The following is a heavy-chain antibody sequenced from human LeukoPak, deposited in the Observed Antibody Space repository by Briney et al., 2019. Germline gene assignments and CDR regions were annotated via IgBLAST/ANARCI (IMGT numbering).Heavy chain of an antibody. CDR1: GGTFSSYA. D-gene: IGHD6-13*01. CDR3: ARAGIAAHPGAFDI. J-gene: IGHJ3*02. CDR2: IIPIFGTA. V-gene: IGHV1-69*13. Sequence: SVKVSCKASGGTFSSYAISWVRQASGQGLEWMGGIIPIFGTANYAQKFQGRVTIAADESTSTAYMELSSLRSEDTAVYYCARAGIAAHPGAFDIWGQGTMVTVSS.